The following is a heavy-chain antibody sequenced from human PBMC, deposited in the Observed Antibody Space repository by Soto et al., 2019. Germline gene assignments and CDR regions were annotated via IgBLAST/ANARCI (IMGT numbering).Heavy chain of an antibody. J-gene: IGHJ5*02. CDR3: AVGRHKTSGSNTWFDP. CDR1: GVNFSSYA. D-gene: IGHD3-22*01. V-gene: IGHV3-23*01. Sequence: SLRLSCAASGVNFSSYAMNWVRQAPGKGLEWVSTISDTGGGTFYAGSVKGRFTISRDNSKNTLYLQMHSLRADDSAIYFCAVGRHKTSGSNTWFDPWGRGTLVTVSS. CDR2: ISDTGGGT.